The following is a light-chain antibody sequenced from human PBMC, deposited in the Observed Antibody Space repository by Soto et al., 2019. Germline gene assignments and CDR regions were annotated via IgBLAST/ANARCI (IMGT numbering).Light chain of an antibody. V-gene: IGKV3-15*01. Sequence: PRERATLSARTSQSVAKYLAWYQHKPGQAPRLLIYGASTRATGIPARFSGSGSGTEFTLTINSLQPEDVALYYCQQYINWPPYTFGQGTKVDI. CDR2: GAS. J-gene: IGKJ2*01. CDR3: QQYINWPPYT. CDR1: QSVAKY.